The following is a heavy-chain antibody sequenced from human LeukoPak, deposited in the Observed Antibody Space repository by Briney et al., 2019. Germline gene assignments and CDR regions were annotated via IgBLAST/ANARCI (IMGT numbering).Heavy chain of an antibody. V-gene: IGHV3-7*01. D-gene: IGHD3-16*01. CDR2: IKEDGNET. CDR1: GLTFSNYW. Sequence: GGSLRLSCAASGLTFSNYWMSWVRQAPRKGLEWVANIKEDGNETYYVDSVKGRFTISRDNAKKSLYLQMNSLRAEDTAVYYCARDRIRFYYWGQGTPVTVSS. CDR3: ARDRIRFYY. J-gene: IGHJ4*02.